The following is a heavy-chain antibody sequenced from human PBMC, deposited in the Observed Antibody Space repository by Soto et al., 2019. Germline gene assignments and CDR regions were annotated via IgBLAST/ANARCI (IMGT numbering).Heavy chain of an antibody. CDR1: GFTFSDHY. CDR2: SRDKVHSHTT. D-gene: IGHD4-17*01. V-gene: IGHV3-72*01. Sequence: EVQLAESGGGLVQPGGSLRLSCAASGFTFSDHYMDWVRQAPGKGLEWVGRSRDKVHSHTTEYAASVKGRFTISRGDSENALYLHMNSPKTEDTAVYYCARGVVSTGYFDYWGQGTLVTVSS. CDR3: ARGVVSTGYFDY. J-gene: IGHJ4*02.